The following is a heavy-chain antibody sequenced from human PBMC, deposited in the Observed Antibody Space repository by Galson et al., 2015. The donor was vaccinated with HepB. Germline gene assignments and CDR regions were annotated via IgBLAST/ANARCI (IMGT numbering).Heavy chain of an antibody. Sequence: SLRLSCAASGFTFSSYEMNWVRQAPGKGLEWVSYISSSGSTIYYADSVKGRFTISRDTPKNTLYLQMNSLRAEDTAVYYCAKELMTTSVIDAFDIWGQGTLVTVSS. V-gene: IGHV3-48*03. CDR1: GFTFSSYE. CDR2: ISSSGSTI. J-gene: IGHJ3*02. D-gene: IGHD4-17*01. CDR3: AKELMTTSVIDAFDI.